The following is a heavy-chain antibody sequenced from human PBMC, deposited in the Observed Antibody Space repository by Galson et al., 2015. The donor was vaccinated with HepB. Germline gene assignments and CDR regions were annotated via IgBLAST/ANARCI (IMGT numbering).Heavy chain of an antibody. Sequence: SLRLSYAASGFTFSSYGMHWVRQAPGKGLEWVAVIWYDGSNKYYADSVKGRFTISRDNSKNTLYLQMNSLRAEDTAVYYCARDPTHYYDSSGVAEFDYWGQGTLVTVSS. CDR1: GFTFSSYG. CDR3: ARDPTHYYDSSGVAEFDY. CDR2: IWYDGSNK. V-gene: IGHV3-33*01. J-gene: IGHJ4*02. D-gene: IGHD3-22*01.